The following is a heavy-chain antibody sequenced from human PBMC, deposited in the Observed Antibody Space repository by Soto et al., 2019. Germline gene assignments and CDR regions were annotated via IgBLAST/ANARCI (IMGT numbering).Heavy chain of an antibody. Sequence: QVPLVQSGAEVKKPGASVKVSCKASGYTFTNYGINWVRQAPGQGLEWLGWVRAYNGERRYAQRVQARVIMTTDTSTTTAYMELRSLRSDDTAVYYCSRGTSIPASGDYWGQGTLVTVSS. CDR2: VRAYNGER. D-gene: IGHD6-6*01. CDR3: SRGTSIPASGDY. J-gene: IGHJ4*01. CDR1: GYTFTNYG. V-gene: IGHV1-18*01.